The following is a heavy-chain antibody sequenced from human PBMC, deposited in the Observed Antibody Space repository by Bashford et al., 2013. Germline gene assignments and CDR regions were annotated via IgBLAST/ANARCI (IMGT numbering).Heavy chain of an antibody. CDR1: GGTFSSYA. V-gene: IGHV1-46*03. CDR3: ARRMYGDYDHDYYGMDV. J-gene: IGHJ6*02. D-gene: IGHD4-17*01. CDR2: INPGGGRT. Sequence: ASVKVSCKASGGTFSSYAISWVRQAPGQGLEWMGVINPGGGRTTYAQKFQGRVTMTRDASTSTVYMELSSLRSEDTAVYYCARRMYGDYDHDYYGMDVWGQGTTVTVSS.